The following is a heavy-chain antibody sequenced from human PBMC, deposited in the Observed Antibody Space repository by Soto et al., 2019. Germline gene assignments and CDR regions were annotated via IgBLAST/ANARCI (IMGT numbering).Heavy chain of an antibody. J-gene: IGHJ6*02. V-gene: IGHV4-34*01. CDR2: LNYSGST. CDR3: ARRNYFYALDV. CDR1: GGSFSGYY. Sequence: SETLSLTGAVSGGSFSGYYCGWVRQPPGKGLEWVGELNYSGSTNYNPSLKRRGTIPVDTSKNQVSLKVTSVTAADTAMYCCARRNYFYALDVWGQGTTVTVSS.